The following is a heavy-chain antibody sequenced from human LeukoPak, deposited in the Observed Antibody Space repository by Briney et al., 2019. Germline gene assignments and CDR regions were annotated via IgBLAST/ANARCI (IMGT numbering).Heavy chain of an antibody. J-gene: IGHJ4*02. CDR2: ISGNGGTT. CDR1: GFTFSTHA. V-gene: IGHV3-23*01. D-gene: IGHD6-13*01. CDR3: AKPPPDSSSWLFDY. Sequence: PGGSLRLSCAASGFTFSTHAMSWVRQAPGKGLEWVSTISGNGGTTYYADSVKGRFTISRDNSKNTLYLQMNSLRVEDTADYYCAKPPPDSSSWLFDYWGQGTLVTVSS.